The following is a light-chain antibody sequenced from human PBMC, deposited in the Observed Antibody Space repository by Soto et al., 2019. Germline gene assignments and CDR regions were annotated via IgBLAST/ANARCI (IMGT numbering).Light chain of an antibody. Sequence: QSALTQPASVSGSPGQSITISCTGTSSDVGGYNYVSWYQQHPGKAPKLMIYEVSNRPSGVSNRFSGSKSGNTASLTISGLDEEDEADYYSSSYTSSSIDYVFGTGTKLTVL. V-gene: IGLV2-14*01. J-gene: IGLJ1*01. CDR2: EVS. CDR3: SSYTSSSIDYV. CDR1: SSDVGGYNY.